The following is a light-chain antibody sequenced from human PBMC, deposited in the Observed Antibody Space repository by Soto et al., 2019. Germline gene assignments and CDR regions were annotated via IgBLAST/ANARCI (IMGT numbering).Light chain of an antibody. V-gene: IGKV4-1*01. CDR1: QSGLYNSNNKNY. Sequence: DIVMTQSPDSLAVSLGERATINCKSSQSGLYNSNNKNYLAWYQQKPGQPPKLLIYWASTRESGVPDRLSGSGSGTDFTLTISSLQAEDVAVYYCQQYYSTPYTFGQGTKLEIK. CDR3: QQYYSTPYT. CDR2: WAS. J-gene: IGKJ2*01.